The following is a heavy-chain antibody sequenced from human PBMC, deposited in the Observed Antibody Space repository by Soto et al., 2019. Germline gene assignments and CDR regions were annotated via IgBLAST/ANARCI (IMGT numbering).Heavy chain of an antibody. V-gene: IGHV3-30*18. Sequence: QVQLVESGGGVVQPGRSLRLSCPASGFTFSSYGMHWVRQAPGKGLEWVAVISYDGSNKYYADSVKGRFTISRDNSKHTLYLQMNSVRAEDAAVYYCAKAEQWLVGYFDYWGQGTLVTVSS. CDR3: AKAEQWLVGYFDY. CDR1: GFTFSSYG. J-gene: IGHJ4*02. D-gene: IGHD6-19*01. CDR2: ISYDGSNK.